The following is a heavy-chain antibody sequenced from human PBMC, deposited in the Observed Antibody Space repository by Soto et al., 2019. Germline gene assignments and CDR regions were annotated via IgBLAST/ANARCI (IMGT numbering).Heavy chain of an antibody. CDR2: IDTNDGRT. V-gene: IGHV1-18*01. CDR1: GYTFASHR. Sequence: QIQLLQSGPEVKEPGASVKVSCKTSGYTFASHRVTWVRQAPGQGLEWLGRIDTNDGRTQYAPSFQGRVTMTTDTYSETAFLEVRSLRTDDTAMYYCARVRFLVFYDIDHWGQGTPVSVSS. CDR3: ARVRFLVFYDIDH. J-gene: IGHJ4*02. D-gene: IGHD3-3*01.